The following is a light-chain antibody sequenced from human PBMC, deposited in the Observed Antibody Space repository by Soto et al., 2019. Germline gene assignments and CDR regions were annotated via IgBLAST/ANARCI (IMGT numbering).Light chain of an antibody. V-gene: IGLV2-8*01. Sequence: QSALTQPPSASGSPGQSVTISCTGTSSDVGAYIFVSWYQQHPGKAPKLMVYDVNRRPPGVPDRFFGSKSGNTASLTVSGLKAEDEDDYYCVSFAGGTYVFGTGTKVTV. CDR3: VSFAGGTYV. CDR2: DVN. CDR1: SSDVGAYIF. J-gene: IGLJ1*01.